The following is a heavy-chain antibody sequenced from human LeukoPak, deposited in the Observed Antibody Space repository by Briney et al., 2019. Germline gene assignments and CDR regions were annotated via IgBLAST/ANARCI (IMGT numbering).Heavy chain of an antibody. CDR1: GGSFSGYY. D-gene: IGHD1-26*01. J-gene: IGHJ5*02. CDR2: INHSGST. CDR3: ARVYFKWSYFFGWFDP. V-gene: IGHV4-34*01. Sequence: SETLSLTCAVYGGSFSGYYWSWIRQPPGKGLEWIGEINHSGSTNYNPSLKSRVTISVDTSKNQFSLKLSSVTAADTAVYYCARVYFKWSYFFGWFDPWGQGTLVTVSS.